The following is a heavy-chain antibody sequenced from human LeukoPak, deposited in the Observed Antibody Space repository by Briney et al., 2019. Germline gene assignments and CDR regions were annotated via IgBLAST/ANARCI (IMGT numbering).Heavy chain of an antibody. J-gene: IGHJ3*01. D-gene: IGHD1-14*01. CDR2: ISVGRGDS. CDR3: ARERGIRDAFDF. V-gene: IGHV1-3*03. CDR1: GYTFTSYT. Sequence: ASVKVSCKAAGYTFTSYTIHWVRQAPGQSLEWMGWISVGRGDSKCSQEFQGRVTLTRDTSATTAYLEVSSLRPEDMAVYYCARERGIRDAFDFWGQGTMVTVSS.